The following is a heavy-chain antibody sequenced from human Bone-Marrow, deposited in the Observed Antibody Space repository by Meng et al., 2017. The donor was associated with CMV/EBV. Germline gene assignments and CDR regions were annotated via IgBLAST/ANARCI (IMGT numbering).Heavy chain of an antibody. D-gene: IGHD4-11*01. CDR2: IIPIFGTA. V-gene: IGHV1-69*05. CDR1: GGTFSSYA. CDR3: ASQPIRLGRFDY. J-gene: IGHJ4*02. Sequence: SVKVSCKASGGTFSSYAISWVRQAPGQGLEWMGGIIPIFGTANYAQKFQGRVTITTDESTSTAYMELSSLRSEDTAVYYCASQPIRLGRFDYWGQGTLVTGSS.